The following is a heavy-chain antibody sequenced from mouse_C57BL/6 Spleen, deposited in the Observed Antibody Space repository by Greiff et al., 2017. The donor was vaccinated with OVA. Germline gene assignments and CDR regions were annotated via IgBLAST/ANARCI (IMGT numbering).Heavy chain of an antibody. J-gene: IGHJ4*01. CDR2: IYPRSGNT. CDR1: GYTFTSYG. V-gene: IGHV1-81*01. CDR3: ARGGLRDYYAMDY. Sequence: QVQLQQSGAELAKPGASVKLSCKASGYTFTSYGIRWVKQRTGQGLEWIGEIYPRSGNTYYNEKFKGQATLTADKSSSTAYLELRSLTSEDSAVYICARGGLRDYYAMDYWGQGTSVTVSS. D-gene: IGHD3-3*01.